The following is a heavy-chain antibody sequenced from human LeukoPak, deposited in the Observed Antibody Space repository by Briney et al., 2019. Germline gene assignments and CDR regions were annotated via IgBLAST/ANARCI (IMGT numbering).Heavy chain of an antibody. CDR3: TTGIRGD. D-gene: IGHD3-10*01. CDR2: IASKTDGGAT. CDR1: GLTVTNAW. V-gene: IGHV3-15*07. J-gene: IGHJ4*02. Sequence: KPGGSLRLSCSASGLTVTNAWMNWVRQAPGEGLDWVGRIASKTDGGATDYAAPVKGRLTISRDDSKNTLNLQMNSLKTEDTAVYYCTTGIRGDWGQGTLVTVSS.